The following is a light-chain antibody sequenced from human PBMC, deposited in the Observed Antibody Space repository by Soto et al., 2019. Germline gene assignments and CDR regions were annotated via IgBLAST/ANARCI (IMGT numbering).Light chain of an antibody. J-gene: IGLJ3*02. CDR2: YDS. Sequence: SYELTQPPSVSVAPEKTATITCGGDRIGTNAVHWYQQKPGQAPLLVVYYDSDRPSGIPERISGSTSWNTATLTISRVEAGDEADYYCQLWDSSIDQGVFGGGTKLTVL. CDR1: RIGTNA. V-gene: IGLV3-21*03. CDR3: QLWDSSIDQGV.